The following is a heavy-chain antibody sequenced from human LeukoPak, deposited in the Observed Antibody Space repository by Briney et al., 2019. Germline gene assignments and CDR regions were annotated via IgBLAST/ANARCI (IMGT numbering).Heavy chain of an antibody. D-gene: IGHD3-3*01. CDR1: GFTFSSYA. J-gene: IGHJ4*02. Sequence: GGSLRLSCAASGFTFSSYAMSWVRQAPAKGQEWVSAISGSGGSTYYADSVKGRFTISRDNSKNPLYLQMNSLRAEDTTLYYCAKSYYDFWGGYPLFDYWGQGTLVTVSS. V-gene: IGHV3-23*01. CDR2: ISGSGGST. CDR3: AKSYYDFWGGYPLFDY.